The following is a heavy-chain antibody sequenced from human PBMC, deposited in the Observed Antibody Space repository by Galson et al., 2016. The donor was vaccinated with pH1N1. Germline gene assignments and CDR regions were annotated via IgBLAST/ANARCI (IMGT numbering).Heavy chain of an antibody. CDR1: GLAFKNVW. CDR2: IKSEAAGGTI. Sequence: SLRLSCAASGLAFKNVWMSWVRQAPGKGLEWVGRIKSEAAGGTINYAAPVKGRFTISRDDSGGTLYLHMNRLQTEDTGVYFCTTEGQRYGAYWGQGTLVTVSS. D-gene: IGHD2-2*01. J-gene: IGHJ4*02. V-gene: IGHV3-15*01. CDR3: TTEGQRYGAY.